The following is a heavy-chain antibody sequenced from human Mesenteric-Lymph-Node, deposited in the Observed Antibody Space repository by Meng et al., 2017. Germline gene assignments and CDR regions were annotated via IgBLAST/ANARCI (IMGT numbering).Heavy chain of an antibody. Sequence: GESLKISCAASGFTFSNYAMSWVRQAPGKGLEWVSTISGSTTFTHYADSVSGRFTISRDNAKNSLYLQMNSLRAEDTALYYCAKDRRVVITTPEFDYWGQGTLVTVSS. D-gene: IGHD3-22*01. J-gene: IGHJ4*02. V-gene: IGHV3-23*01. CDR3: AKDRRVVITTPEFDY. CDR2: ISGSTTFT. CDR1: GFTFSNYA.